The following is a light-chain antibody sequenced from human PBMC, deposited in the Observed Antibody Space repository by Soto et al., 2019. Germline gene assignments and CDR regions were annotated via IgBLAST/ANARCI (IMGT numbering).Light chain of an antibody. V-gene: IGKV3-15*01. CDR2: GAS. Sequence: EIVMTQSPATLSVSPGERVTLSCRASQSVSSNLAWYQQKPGQAPRLLIYGASTRATGIPARFSGSGSGTEFTLTISSLQSEDFAFYYCHHYKNWPRTFGQGTKVEIK. CDR1: QSVSSN. J-gene: IGKJ1*01. CDR3: HHYKNWPRT.